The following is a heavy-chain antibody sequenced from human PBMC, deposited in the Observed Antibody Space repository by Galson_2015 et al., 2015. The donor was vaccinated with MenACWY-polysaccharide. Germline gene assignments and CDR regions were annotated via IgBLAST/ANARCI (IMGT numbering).Heavy chain of an antibody. CDR2: IKQDGSEN. CDR3: ARGQKTLGP. CDR1: GFTFSCYW. V-gene: IGHV3-7*04. Sequence: SLRLSCAASGFTFSCYWMSWVRPAPGKGLEWVANIKQDGSENYYVDSVKGRITISRDNAKNSLYLQMNSLRAEDTAVYYCARGQKTLGPWGQGTLVTVSS. J-gene: IGHJ5*02.